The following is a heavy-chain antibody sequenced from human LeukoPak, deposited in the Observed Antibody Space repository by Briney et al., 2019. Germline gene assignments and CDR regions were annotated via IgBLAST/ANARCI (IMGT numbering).Heavy chain of an antibody. V-gene: IGHV3-23*01. J-gene: IGHJ4*02. CDR2: VIDNGGFT. D-gene: IGHD5-24*01. CDR3: AKGKDGYHYFDY. CDR1: GFTFSSYA. Sequence: GGSLRLSCAASGFTFSSYAITWVRQAPGKGLEWVSTVIDNGGFTYYADSVKGRFTISRDNSKGALYLQMNSLRAEDTAIYYCAKGKDGYHYFDYWGQGTLVTVSS.